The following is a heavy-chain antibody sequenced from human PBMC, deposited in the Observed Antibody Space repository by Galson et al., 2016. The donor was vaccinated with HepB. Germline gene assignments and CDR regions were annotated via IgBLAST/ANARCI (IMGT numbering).Heavy chain of an antibody. V-gene: IGHV3-7*03. Sequence: SLRLSCATSGFTFSSVWISWVRQAPGKGLEWVANIKPDGSEKYYVDSLKGRFTISRDNAKNSLYLQTNSLRAEDTAVYYCALYYYDSSGFVEYFQQWGQGTRVTVSS. CDR3: ALYYYDSSGFVEYFQQ. D-gene: IGHD3-22*01. J-gene: IGHJ1*01. CDR2: IKPDGSEK. CDR1: GFTFSSVW.